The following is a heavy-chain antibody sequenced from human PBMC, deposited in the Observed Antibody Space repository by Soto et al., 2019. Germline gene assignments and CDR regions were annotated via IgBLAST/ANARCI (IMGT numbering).Heavy chain of an antibody. Sequence: QVQLQQWGAGLLKPSETLSLTCAVSGGSFSAYYWTWIRQPPGRGLEWIGEIDHSGSTNYNPSLEGRVTMSIGTAKNRFSLNVTSVTAASTAVYYCVRGLRYSGMDVWGQGTTVTVS. CDR1: GGSFSAYY. J-gene: IGHJ6*02. CDR3: VRGLRYSGMDV. V-gene: IGHV4-34*01. D-gene: IGHD2-15*01. CDR2: IDHSGST.